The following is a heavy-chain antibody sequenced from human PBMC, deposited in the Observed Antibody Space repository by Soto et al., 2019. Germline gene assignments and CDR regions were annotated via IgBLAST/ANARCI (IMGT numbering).Heavy chain of an antibody. Sequence: SETLSLTCAVSGGAISSSKWWSWVRQPPGKGLEWIGEIYQSGSTNYNPSLRSRVTISVDTSRDQFSLNLNSVTAADTAVYYCARHFGNYGDWAFDFWGQGTLVTVSS. V-gene: IGHV4-4*02. CDR3: ARHFGNYGDWAFDF. J-gene: IGHJ4*02. CDR1: GGAISSSKW. CDR2: IYQSGST. D-gene: IGHD4-17*01.